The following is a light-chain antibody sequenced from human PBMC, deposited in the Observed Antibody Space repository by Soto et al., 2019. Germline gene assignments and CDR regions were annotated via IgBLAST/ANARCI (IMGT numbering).Light chain of an antibody. CDR3: QQYDNIFLS. CDR1: QYIGTY. V-gene: IGKV1-33*01. CDR2: GAS. Sequence: IRLTQSPTSLTASVGDRVTITCQASQYIGTYLNWYQQKPGEAPRLLISGASNLEPGVPSRFSGSGSGADFTFIISSLQPEDVATYSFQQYDNIFLSFGGGTNVEI. J-gene: IGKJ4*01.